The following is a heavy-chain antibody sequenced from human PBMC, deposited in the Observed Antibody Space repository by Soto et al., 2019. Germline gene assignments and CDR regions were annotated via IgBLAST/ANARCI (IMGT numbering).Heavy chain of an antibody. V-gene: IGHV4-39*01. D-gene: IGHD3-10*01. Sequence: SETLSLTCTVSGGSISSSSYYWGWIRQPPGKGLEWIGSIYYSGSTYYNPSLKSRVTISVDTSKNQFSLKLSSVTAADTAVYYCARQEYYYGSGSYPKRAYYFDYWGQGTLVTISS. CDR2: IYYSGST. CDR1: GGSISSSSYY. CDR3: ARQEYYYGSGSYPKRAYYFDY. J-gene: IGHJ4*02.